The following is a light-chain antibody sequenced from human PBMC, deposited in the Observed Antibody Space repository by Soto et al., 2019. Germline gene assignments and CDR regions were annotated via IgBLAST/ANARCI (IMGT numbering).Light chain of an antibody. CDR3: QQYYSSPRT. Sequence: DIVMIQSPDSLAVSLGERATINCKSSQNVLHSSNNKNYLAWCQQKPGQPPKLLIYWASTRESGVPDRFSGSGSGSDFTLTISSLQAEDVAVYYCQQYYSSPRTFGQGTKVEIK. V-gene: IGKV4-1*01. CDR2: WAS. J-gene: IGKJ1*01. CDR1: QNVLHSSNNKNY.